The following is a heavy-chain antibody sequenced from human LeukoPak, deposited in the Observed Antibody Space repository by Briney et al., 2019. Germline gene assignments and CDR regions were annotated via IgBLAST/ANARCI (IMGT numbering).Heavy chain of an antibody. Sequence: PGGSLRLSCSGSGFTFRSYTMTWVRQAPGKGLEWVSSIDGDGTLKYYADSLKGRFTISRDNANNSVYLQINTLTADDSGLYFCARDYSSGWFGKGAYWGQGTRVLVSS. J-gene: IGHJ4*02. CDR1: GFTFRSYT. V-gene: IGHV3-21*06. CDR2: IDGDGTLK. D-gene: IGHD6-19*01. CDR3: ARDYSSGWFGKGAY.